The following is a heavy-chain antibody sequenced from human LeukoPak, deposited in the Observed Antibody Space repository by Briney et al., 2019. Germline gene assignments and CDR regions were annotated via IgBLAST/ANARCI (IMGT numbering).Heavy chain of an antibody. J-gene: IGHJ4*02. D-gene: IGHD3-10*01. Sequence: GGSLRLSCAASGFTFSSYWMSWVRQAPGKGLEWVAVIWYDGSKKYYANSVKGRFTISRDNSKNTLYLQMNSLRAEDTAVYYCARELYYYGSGSYSKKGFDYWGQGTLVTVSS. CDR1: GFTFSSYW. V-gene: IGHV3-33*08. CDR3: ARELYYYGSGSYSKKGFDY. CDR2: IWYDGSKK.